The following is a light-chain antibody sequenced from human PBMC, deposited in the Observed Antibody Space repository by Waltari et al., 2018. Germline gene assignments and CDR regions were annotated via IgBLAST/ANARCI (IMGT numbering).Light chain of an antibody. CDR3: QQHNSHPRT. CDR1: QTISSY. J-gene: IGKJ1*01. CDR2: AAS. V-gene: IGKV1-17*03. Sequence: DLQMTPSPSYLSASVGDRVTITCRASQTISSYLAWYQQKPGKVPKFLIYAASSLESGVPSRFSGSGSGTEFTLTISSLQPEDFATYYCQQHNSHPRTFGQGTKVEI.